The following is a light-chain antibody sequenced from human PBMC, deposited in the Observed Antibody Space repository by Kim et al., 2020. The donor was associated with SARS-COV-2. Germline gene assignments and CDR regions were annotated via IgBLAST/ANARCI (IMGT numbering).Light chain of an antibody. CDR1: TSNIGAGYD. J-gene: IGLJ3*02. CDR2: RSS. V-gene: IGLV1-40*01. Sequence: RVTRPCTGSTSNIGAGYDVHWYQQLPGTAPKLLIFRSSNLPSGVPDRMSGSRSGTSASLAIAGLQAEDEGEYYCQSYDSSLGGWVFGGGTQLTVL. CDR3: QSYDSSLGGWV.